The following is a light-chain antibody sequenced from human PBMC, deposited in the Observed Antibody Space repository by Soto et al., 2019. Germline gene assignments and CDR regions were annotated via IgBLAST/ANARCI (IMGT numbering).Light chain of an antibody. CDR3: SPYTTVATLP. J-gene: IGLJ2*01. CDR2: NVS. V-gene: IGLV2-14*03. Sequence: QSALTQPASVSGSPGQSITMSCTGTGSDVGAFNFVSWYQQHPGKAPRLIIYNVSDRPSGVSPRFSGSKSGNTASLTISGLQADDEAVYYCSPYTTVATLPFGGGTKLTVL. CDR1: GSDVGAFNF.